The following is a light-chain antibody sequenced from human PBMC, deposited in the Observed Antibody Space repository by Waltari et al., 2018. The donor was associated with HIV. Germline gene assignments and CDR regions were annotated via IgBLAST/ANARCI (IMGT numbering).Light chain of an antibody. J-gene: IGKJ4*02. Sequence: IQMTQPPSSLSAYVGASVTITCRASQGINNRLAWFQQKPGTAPKPLIYGASSLQNEVPTKFSGSGSGTDFTLTITSLQSEDFATYYCQQYTDYPLTFGGGTKVEIK. CDR3: QQYTDYPLT. V-gene: IGKV1-16*02. CDR1: QGINNR. CDR2: GAS.